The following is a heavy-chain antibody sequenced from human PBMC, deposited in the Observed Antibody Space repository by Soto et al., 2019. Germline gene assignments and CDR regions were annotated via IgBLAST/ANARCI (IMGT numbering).Heavy chain of an antibody. CDR1: GFTFSSYA. J-gene: IGHJ4*02. CDR2: VSIGGST. Sequence: DVQLLESGGGLVQPEGSLRLSCAASGFTFSSYAMGWVRQGPGKELEWVAVVSIGGSTDYADSVRGRFTISRDNSKNTPSLQMNSLPAIDPAVYFCVKRRGAGGRFDYWGQGALVTVSS. V-gene: IGHV3-23*01. CDR3: VKRRGAGGRFDY. D-gene: IGHD2-15*01.